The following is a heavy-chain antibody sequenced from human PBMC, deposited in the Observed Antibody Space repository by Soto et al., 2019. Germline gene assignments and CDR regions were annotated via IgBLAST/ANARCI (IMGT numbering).Heavy chain of an antibody. V-gene: IGHV4-34*01. CDR3: ARALYDYVWGSYRFGPYFDY. CDR2: INHSGST. J-gene: IGHJ4*02. CDR1: GGSFSGYY. D-gene: IGHD3-16*02. Sequence: SETLSLTCAVYGGSFSGYYWSWIRQPPGKGLEWIGEINHSGSTNYNPSLKSRVTISVDTSKNQFSLKLSSVTAADTAVYYCARALYDYVWGSYRFGPYFDYWGQGTLVTVSS.